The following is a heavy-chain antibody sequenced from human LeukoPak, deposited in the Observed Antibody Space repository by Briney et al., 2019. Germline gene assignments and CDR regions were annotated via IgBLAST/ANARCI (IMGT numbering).Heavy chain of an antibody. CDR1: GGSMSGHY. CDR3: ARLLNNGGSGDPDTFDV. J-gene: IGHJ3*01. D-gene: IGHD2-15*01. V-gene: IGHV4-59*11. CDR2: IYYSGKT. Sequence: SETLSLTCTVSGGSMSGHYWSWIRQSPGKGLLWIGYIYYSGKTYYNPSLQSRVTISVDTSKNHFSLRLTSVTAADTALYYCARLLNNGGSGDPDTFDVWGQGTMVTVSS.